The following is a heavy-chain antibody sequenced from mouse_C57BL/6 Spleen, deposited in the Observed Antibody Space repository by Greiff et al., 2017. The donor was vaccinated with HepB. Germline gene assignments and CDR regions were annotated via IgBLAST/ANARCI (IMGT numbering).Heavy chain of an antibody. CDR3: ATYDGYYRYFDV. V-gene: IGHV3-6*01. CDR2: ISYDGSK. CDR1: GYSITSGYY. D-gene: IGHD2-9*01. Sequence: ESGPGLVKPSQSLSLTCSVTGYSITSGYYWNWIRQFPGNQLEWMGYISYDGSKNYNPSLKNRISLTRDTSKKQFFLKLNSVTTEDTATYYCATYDGYYRYFDVWGTGTTVTVSS. J-gene: IGHJ1*03.